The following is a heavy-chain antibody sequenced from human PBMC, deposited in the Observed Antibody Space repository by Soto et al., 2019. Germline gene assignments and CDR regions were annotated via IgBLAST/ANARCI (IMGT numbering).Heavy chain of an antibody. V-gene: IGHV3-74*01. D-gene: IGHD4-4*01. CDR3: ARGSRDDYNALDY. J-gene: IGHJ4*02. Sequence: GGSLRLSCAASGFTLRGYSIHWVRQAPGKGLVWVSCINSDGSTTTYADSVKGRFTISRDDAKNTLYLQMNSLRAEDTAVYYCARGSRDDYNALDYWGQGTLVTVSS. CDR1: GFTLRGYS. CDR2: INSDGSTT.